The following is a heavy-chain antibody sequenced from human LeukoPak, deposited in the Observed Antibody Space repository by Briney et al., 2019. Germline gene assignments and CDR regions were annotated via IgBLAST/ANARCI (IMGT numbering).Heavy chain of an antibody. CDR2: IIWNGGNI. CDR1: GFTFDDYA. D-gene: IGHD5-12*01. V-gene: IGHV3-9*01. Sequence: PGGSLRLSCAASGFTFDDYAMHWVRQAPGKCLESLSGIIWNGGNIGYAASVKGRFTISTDNAKSSLHMQMNGLRAEDTALYYCVKEIVPTIHTISAASWGQGNLVTVSS. CDR3: VKEIVPTIHTISAAS. J-gene: IGHJ5*02.